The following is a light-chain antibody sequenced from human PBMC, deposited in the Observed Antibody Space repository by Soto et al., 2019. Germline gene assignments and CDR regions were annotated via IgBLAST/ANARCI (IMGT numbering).Light chain of an antibody. CDR2: GAS. J-gene: IGKJ4*01. CDR3: QHYNNWIGT. V-gene: IGKV3-15*01. CDR1: QAISSN. Sequence: EIVMTQSPATLSVSRGERATLSCRANQAISSNLAWYQQKPGQAPRLLIYGASTRATDIPDRFSGSGSGTEFTRTISSLQSEDFAVYYWQHYNNWIGTFGGGTKVEIK.